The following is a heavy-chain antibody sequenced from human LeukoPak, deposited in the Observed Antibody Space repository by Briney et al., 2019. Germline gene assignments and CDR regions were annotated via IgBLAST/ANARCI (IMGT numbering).Heavy chain of an antibody. D-gene: IGHD5-18*01. Sequence: GSLRLSCAASGFTFNNAWMNWVRQAPGKGLEWVGRIKSKTDGGTRDYAAPVKGRFTISRDDSKNTLYLQMNSLKTEGTAVYYCARVPQLWPDYWGQGTLVTVSS. V-gene: IGHV3-15*07. CDR2: IKSKTDGGTR. CDR1: GFTFNNAW. CDR3: ARVPQLWPDY. J-gene: IGHJ4*02.